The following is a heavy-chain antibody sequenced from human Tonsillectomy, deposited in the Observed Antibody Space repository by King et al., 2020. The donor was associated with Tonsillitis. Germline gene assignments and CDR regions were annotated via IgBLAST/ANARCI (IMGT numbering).Heavy chain of an antibody. CDR2: INNNVSIT. CDR1: GFTFRNYW. CDR3: AAASFACGVDS. D-gene: IGHD2-21*01. J-gene: IGHJ3*02. Sequence: VQLVESGGGLVQPGGSLRLSCAAPGFTFRNYWAAWVRQVPGEGLVWVSLINNNVSITSHADSVKGRFTISRDNAKNTLYLQMNGLRAEDTAVYYCAAASFACGVDSWGQATMVTVSS. V-gene: IGHV3-74*02.